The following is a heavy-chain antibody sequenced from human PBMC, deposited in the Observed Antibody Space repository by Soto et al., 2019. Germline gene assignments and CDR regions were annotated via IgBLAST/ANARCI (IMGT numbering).Heavy chain of an antibody. CDR2: INPNSGGT. J-gene: IGHJ4*02. V-gene: IGHV1-2*02. Sequence: ASVKVSCKASGYTFTGYYMHWVRQAPGQGLEWMGWINPNSGGTNYAQKFQGRVTMTRDTSISTAYMELSRLRSDDTAVYYCARETELRDGYNFDYWGQGTLVTVYS. CDR1: GYTFTGYY. D-gene: IGHD5-12*01. CDR3: ARETELRDGYNFDY.